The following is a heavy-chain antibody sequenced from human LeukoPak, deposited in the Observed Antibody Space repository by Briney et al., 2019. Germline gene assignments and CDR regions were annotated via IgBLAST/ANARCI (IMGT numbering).Heavy chain of an antibody. V-gene: IGHV4-34*01. Sequence: SETLSLTCAVYGGSFSGYYLSWIRQPPGKGLEWIGEINHSGSTNYNPSPKSRFTISVDTSKNQFSLKLSSVTAADTAVYYCARSGIAAAGRRKFDYWGQGTLVTVSS. D-gene: IGHD6-13*01. CDR2: INHSGST. CDR3: ARSGIAAAGRRKFDY. J-gene: IGHJ4*02. CDR1: GGSFSGYY.